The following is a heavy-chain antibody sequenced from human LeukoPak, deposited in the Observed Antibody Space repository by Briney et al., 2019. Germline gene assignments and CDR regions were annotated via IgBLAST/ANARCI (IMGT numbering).Heavy chain of an antibody. CDR2: LYWNDDK. CDR3: AHRPSPDYDFWSGYRATNWFDP. V-gene: IGHV2-5*01. J-gene: IGHJ5*02. CDR1: GFSLSTSGVG. D-gene: IGHD3-3*01. Sequence: GSGPTLVNPTQTLTLTCTFSGFSLSTSGVGVGWIRQPPGKALESLALLYWNDDKRYSPYLKSRLTITKDTYKNQVVLTMTNMEPVDTATYYCAHRPSPDYDFWSGYRATNWFDPWGQGTLVTVSS.